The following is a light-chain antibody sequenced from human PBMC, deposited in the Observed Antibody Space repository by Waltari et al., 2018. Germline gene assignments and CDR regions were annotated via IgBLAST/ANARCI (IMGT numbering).Light chain of an antibody. J-gene: IGKJ1*01. V-gene: IGKV3-11*01. CDR3: QQRGHWPST. Sequence: VLTQSPGTLSASPGERATLSCRASQSFNNFLAWYQQKAGQAPRLLIYDASKRAAGIPARFSGSGSGTDFTLTISSLDPEDFAVYYCQQRGHWPSTFGQGTNVEIK. CDR1: QSFNNF. CDR2: DAS.